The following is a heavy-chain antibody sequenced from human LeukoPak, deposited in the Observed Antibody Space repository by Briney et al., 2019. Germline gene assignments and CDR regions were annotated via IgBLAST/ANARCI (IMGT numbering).Heavy chain of an antibody. J-gene: IGHJ4*02. CDR1: GYSISSGYY. CDR2: IYHSGST. Sequence: SETLSLTCTVSGYSISSGYYWGWIRQPPGKGLEWIGSIYHSGSTYYNPSLKSRVTISVDTSKNQFSLKLSSVTAADTAVYYCARGRLYYYGSGSYSYWGQGTLVTVSS. V-gene: IGHV4-38-2*02. CDR3: ARGRLYYYGSGSYSY. D-gene: IGHD3-10*01.